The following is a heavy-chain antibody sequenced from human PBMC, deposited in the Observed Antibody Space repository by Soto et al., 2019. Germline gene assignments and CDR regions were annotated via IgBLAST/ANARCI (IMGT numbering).Heavy chain of an antibody. CDR3: AREAATTPKNYYYYGMDV. J-gene: IGHJ6*02. Sequence: PGGSLRLSCAASGFTFSSYGMHWVRQAPGKGLGWVAVIWYDGSNKYYADSVKGRFTISRDNSKNTLYLQMNSLRAEDTAVYYCAREAATTPKNYYYYGMDVWGQGTTVTVSS. D-gene: IGHD1-1*01. CDR2: IWYDGSNK. CDR1: GFTFSSYG. V-gene: IGHV3-33*01.